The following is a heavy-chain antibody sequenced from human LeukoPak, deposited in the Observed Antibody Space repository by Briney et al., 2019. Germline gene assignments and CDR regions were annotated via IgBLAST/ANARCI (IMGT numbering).Heavy chain of an antibody. CDR3: ARRTYSSGWSYYFDN. V-gene: IGHV3-64*01. J-gene: IGHJ4*02. CDR1: GFTFSNYA. CDR2: ISSNGVVT. D-gene: IGHD6-19*01. Sequence: GGSLRLSCEASGFTFSNYAMHWVRQAPGKGLEYDSGISSNGVVTNYGNSVKGRFTISRDNSKNTLYLQMGSLRVEDTAVYYCARRTYSSGWSYYFDNWGRGTLVAVSS.